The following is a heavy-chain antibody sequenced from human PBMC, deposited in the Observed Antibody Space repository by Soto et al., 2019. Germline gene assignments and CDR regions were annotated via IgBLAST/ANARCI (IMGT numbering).Heavy chain of an antibody. Sequence: LSLTGTVSDGSISSSSYYWGCIRQPPGKGLEWIGSIYYSGSTYYNPSLKSRVTISVDTSKNQFSLKLSSVTAADTAVYYCARRYDFWSGYPNYYYYYGMDVWGQGTTVTVYS. CDR1: DGSISSSSYY. D-gene: IGHD3-3*01. CDR3: ARRYDFWSGYPNYYYYYGMDV. J-gene: IGHJ6*02. V-gene: IGHV4-39*01. CDR2: IYYSGST.